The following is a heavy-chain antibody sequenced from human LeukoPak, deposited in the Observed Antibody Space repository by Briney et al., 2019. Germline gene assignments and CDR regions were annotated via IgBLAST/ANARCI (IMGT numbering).Heavy chain of an antibody. V-gene: IGHV4-39*01. Sequence: SETLSLTCTVSGGSIRSSYYYWGWIRQPPGKGLEWIGSIYDSGSTYYNPSLKSRVAISVDTSKNQFSLKLNSVTAADTAVYYCARGSVEAVDYWGQGTLVTVSS. CDR1: GGSIRSSYYY. CDR2: IYDSGST. CDR3: ARGSVEAVDY. J-gene: IGHJ4*02. D-gene: IGHD6-13*01.